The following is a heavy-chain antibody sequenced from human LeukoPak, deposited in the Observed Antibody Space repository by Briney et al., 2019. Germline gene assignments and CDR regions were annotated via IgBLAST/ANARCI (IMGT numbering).Heavy chain of an antibody. Sequence: PGGSLRLSCAASGFTFSSHAMLWVRQAPGKGLEWVAIISYDGNNKYYADSVKGRFTISRDNSKNTLYLQMNSLRAEDTAVYYCARHFLAAACSKGPLDYWGQGTLVTVSS. CDR1: GFTFSSHA. CDR2: ISYDGNNK. V-gene: IGHV3-30-3*01. J-gene: IGHJ4*02. CDR3: ARHFLAAACSKGPLDY. D-gene: IGHD6-13*01.